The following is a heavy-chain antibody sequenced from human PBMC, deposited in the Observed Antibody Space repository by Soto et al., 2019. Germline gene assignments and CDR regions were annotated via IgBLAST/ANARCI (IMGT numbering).Heavy chain of an antibody. J-gene: IGHJ4*02. CDR1: GFTFSIYT. CDR3: AKDFTPDSRWDIDY. Sequence: EVQLLESGGGLVQPAGSLRLSCAASGFTFSIYTMSWFRQAPGKGLEWVSSIYGNGRSTFYSASVKGRFTISRDNSGNTVYLQMSSLRAEDTAIYYCAKDFTPDSRWDIDYWVQVSLVTVSS. V-gene: IGHV3-23*01. D-gene: IGHD1-26*01. CDR2: IYGNGRST.